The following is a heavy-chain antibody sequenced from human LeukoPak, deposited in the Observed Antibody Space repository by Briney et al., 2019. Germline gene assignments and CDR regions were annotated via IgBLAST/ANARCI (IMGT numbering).Heavy chain of an antibody. CDR3: ARGPKYYLHDY. D-gene: IGHD3-10*01. J-gene: IGHJ4*02. V-gene: IGHV1-46*01. CDR1: GYTFTAYY. CDR2: INPSGGGT. Sequence: ASVKVSCKASGYTFTAYYMHWVRQAPGQSLEWMGIINPSGGGTRYAQKFQDRVTMTRDTSTSTVYMELSSLRSEDTAVYYCARGPKYYLHDYWGQGALVTVSS.